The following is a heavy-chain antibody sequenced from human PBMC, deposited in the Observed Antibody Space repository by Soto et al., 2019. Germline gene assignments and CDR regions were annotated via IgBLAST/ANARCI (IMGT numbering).Heavy chain of an antibody. D-gene: IGHD2-21*01. CDR2: INHSGST. CDR1: GGSFSGYY. J-gene: IGHJ4*02. Sequence: SETLSLTCAVYGGSFSGYYWSWIRQPPGKGLEWIGEINHSGSTNYNPSLKSRVTISVDTSKNQFSLKLSSVTAADTAVYYCAIGPPYVVVIAILVPGPFDYWGQGTLVTVSS. V-gene: IGHV4-34*01. CDR3: AIGPPYVVVIAILVPGPFDY.